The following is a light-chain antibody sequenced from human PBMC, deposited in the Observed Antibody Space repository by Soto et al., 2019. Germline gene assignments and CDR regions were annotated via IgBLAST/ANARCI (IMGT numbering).Light chain of an antibody. Sequence: DIQMTQSPYSLSASVGDRVTITCRASQTISKYLNWYQQRPGKAPQPLIYFTSSLQGGVPSRFSGAGSGTDFTLTITIVQAEDCAVYYCQQTYNYPITFGRGTRLEIQ. V-gene: IGKV1-39*01. CDR2: FTS. CDR1: QTISKY. CDR3: QQTYNYPIT. J-gene: IGKJ5*01.